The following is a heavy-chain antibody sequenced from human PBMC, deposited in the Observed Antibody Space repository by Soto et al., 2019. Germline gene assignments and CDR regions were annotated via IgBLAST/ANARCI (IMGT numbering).Heavy chain of an antibody. Sequence: SETLSLTCAVYGGSFSGYYWSWIRQPPGKGLEWIGEINHSGSTNYNPSLKSRVTISVDTSKNQFSLKLSSVTAADTAVYYCARVRGYYYVSGTAENWFDPCGQGTLVTVPS. CDR2: INHSGST. J-gene: IGHJ5*02. CDR3: ARVRGYYYVSGTAENWFDP. CDR1: GGSFSGYY. V-gene: IGHV4-34*01. D-gene: IGHD3-10*01.